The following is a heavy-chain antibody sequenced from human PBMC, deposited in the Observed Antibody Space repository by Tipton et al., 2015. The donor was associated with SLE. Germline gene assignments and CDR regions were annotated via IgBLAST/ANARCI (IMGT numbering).Heavy chain of an antibody. Sequence: SLRLSSAASGFIFNNYNMNWFRQAPGKGLECVSAITASGGSTDYAASVQGRFTISRDDSKNTLYLQMNSLRTQDTAVYYCAKGGADFDSWGQGTLVTVSS. CDR2: ITASGGST. J-gene: IGHJ4*02. CDR3: AKGGADFDS. CDR1: GFIFNNYN. V-gene: IGHV3-23*01.